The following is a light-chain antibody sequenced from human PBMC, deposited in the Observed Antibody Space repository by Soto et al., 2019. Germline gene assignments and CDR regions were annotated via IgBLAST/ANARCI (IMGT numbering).Light chain of an antibody. CDR1: HTVSRN. Sequence: EVVMTQSPSTLSVSPWERSTLSFRASHTVSRNLAWYQQRPGQAPRLLIYDISNRAAGVPARFSGSGSETEFTLTIRSLQSEDFAVYFCQQYNNWPSFGQGTRLEIK. V-gene: IGKV3-15*01. CDR2: DIS. CDR3: QQYNNWPS. J-gene: IGKJ5*01.